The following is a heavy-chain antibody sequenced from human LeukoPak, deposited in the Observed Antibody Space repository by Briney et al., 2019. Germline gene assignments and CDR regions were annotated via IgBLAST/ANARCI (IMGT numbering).Heavy chain of an antibody. CDR3: ARSHGSSPSRRYYYYYYMDV. V-gene: IGHV4-59*12. CDR2: IFYSGIT. Sequence: SETLSLTCTVSGDSITSYFWSWIRQPPGKGLEWVGYIFYSGITNYNPSLKSRVTISVDTSKNQFSLKLSSVTAADTAVYYCARSHGSSPSRRYYYYYYMDVWGKGTTVTVSS. D-gene: IGHD6-6*01. J-gene: IGHJ6*03. CDR1: GDSITSYF.